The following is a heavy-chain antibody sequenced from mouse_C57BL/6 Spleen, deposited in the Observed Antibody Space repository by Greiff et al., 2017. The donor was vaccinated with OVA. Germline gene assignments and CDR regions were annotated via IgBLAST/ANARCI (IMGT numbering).Heavy chain of an antibody. Sequence: EVKLMEPGPGLVKPSQSLSLTCSVTGYSITSGYYWYWIRQFPGNKLEWMGFISYDGSNNYNPSLKNRISITLDTSKNTFFLKLNTVTTEDTATYYCARAGDDYDGSSPHWYVDVWGTGTTVTVSS. CDR1: GYSITSGYY. CDR3: ARAGDDYDGSSPHWYVDV. V-gene: IGHV3-6*01. J-gene: IGHJ1*03. D-gene: IGHD1-1*01. CDR2: ISYDGSN.